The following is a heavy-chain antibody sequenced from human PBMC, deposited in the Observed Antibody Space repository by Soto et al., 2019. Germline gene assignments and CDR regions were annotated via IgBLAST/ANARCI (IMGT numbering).Heavy chain of an antibody. CDR2: IYYSGGT. D-gene: IGHD2-8*01. V-gene: IGHV4-59*01. J-gene: IGHJ4*02. Sequence: PSETLSLTCTVSGGPISLDYWSWIRQPPGKGLEWIGYIYYSGGTRYNPSLQSRVTMSLDTSQRQVFLTLSSVTAADTAVYYCAKARVKGVSPDFGSWGQGVLVTVSS. CDR1: GGPISLDY. CDR3: AKARVKGVSPDFGS.